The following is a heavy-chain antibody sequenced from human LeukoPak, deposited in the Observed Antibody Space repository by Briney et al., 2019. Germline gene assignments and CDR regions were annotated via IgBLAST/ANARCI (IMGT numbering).Heavy chain of an antibody. Sequence: SETLSLTCAVSGGSMSDHYWSWIRQTPGTTLEWFGYIYATGNTNYSPSLKGRVTISLDTSKNHFSLRLRSVTAADTALYYCARHFRRDYPDSGSSQYFHYIDVWGKGTTVVVSS. V-gene: IGHV4-4*09. CDR3: ARHFRRDYPDSGSSQYFHYIDV. D-gene: IGHD3-10*01. CDR1: GGSMSDHY. J-gene: IGHJ6*03. CDR2: IYATGNT.